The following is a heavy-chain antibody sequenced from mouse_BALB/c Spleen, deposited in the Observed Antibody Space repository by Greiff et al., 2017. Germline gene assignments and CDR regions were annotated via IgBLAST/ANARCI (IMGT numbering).Heavy chain of an antibody. CDR2: ISNLAYSI. J-gene: IGHJ4*01. CDR3: ARSYGSTLYAMDY. V-gene: IGHV5-15*02. CDR1: GFTFSDYG. Sequence: EVQLVESGGGLVQPGGSRKLSCAASGFTFSDYGMAWVRQAPGKGPEWVAFISNLAYSIYYADTVTGRFTISRENAKNTLYLEMSSLRSEDTAMYYCARSYGSTLYAMDYWGQGTSVTVSS. D-gene: IGHD1-1*01.